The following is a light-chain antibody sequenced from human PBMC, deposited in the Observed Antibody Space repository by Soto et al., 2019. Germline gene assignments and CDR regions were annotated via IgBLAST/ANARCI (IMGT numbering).Light chain of an antibody. Sequence: DIQMTQSPSSLSASVGDRVTITCRASQTISNYLHWYQQSPGKAPNLLIYLASNLQSGVPSRFSGSGSGPEFTLTISSLQPEDFATYYCQQSYSAPQTFGQGTKVEIK. CDR3: QQSYSAPQT. CDR1: QTISNY. V-gene: IGKV1-39*01. J-gene: IGKJ1*01. CDR2: LAS.